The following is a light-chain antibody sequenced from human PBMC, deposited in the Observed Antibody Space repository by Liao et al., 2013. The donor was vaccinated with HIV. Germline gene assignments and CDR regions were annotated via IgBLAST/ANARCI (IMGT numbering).Light chain of an antibody. CDR1: NIGSKS. CDR2: YDS. V-gene: IGLV3-21*01. Sequence: SYELTQPPSVSVAPGKTARITCGGNNIGSKSVHWYQQKPGQAPVLVIYYDSDRPSGIPERFSGSNSGNTATLTISRVEAADEADYSCQVWDTTTDHPVFGGGTKLTVL. J-gene: IGLJ2*01. CDR3: QVWDTTTDHPV.